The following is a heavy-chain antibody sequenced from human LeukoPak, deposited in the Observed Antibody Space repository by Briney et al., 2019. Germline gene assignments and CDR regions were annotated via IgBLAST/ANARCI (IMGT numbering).Heavy chain of an antibody. CDR3: ARSTDRIVVVPAARY. CDR2: ISYDESNK. Sequence: GRSLRLSCAASGFTFSSYAMHWVRQAPGKGLEWVAVISYDESNKYYADSVKGRFTISRDNSKNTLYLQMNSLRAEDTAVYYCARSTDRIVVVPAARYWGQGTLVTVSS. D-gene: IGHD2-2*01. CDR1: GFTFSSYA. V-gene: IGHV3-30-3*01. J-gene: IGHJ4*02.